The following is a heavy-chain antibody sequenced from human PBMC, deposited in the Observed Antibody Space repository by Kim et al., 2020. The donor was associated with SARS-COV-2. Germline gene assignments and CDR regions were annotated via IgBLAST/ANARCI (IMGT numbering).Heavy chain of an antibody. CDR2: TSYNGDDE. CDR1: GFIFSAYA. Sequence: GGSLRLSCAGSGFIFSAYAMHWVRQAPGKGLEWVAVTSYNGDDESYADSVKGRFTISRDNSRNTLYLLMNDLRLEDTAVYYWARRAPSAVSVTSMGWFDPWGQGTLVTVS. D-gene: IGHD2-21*02. V-gene: IGHV3-30*04. CDR3: ARRAPSAVSVTSMGWFDP. J-gene: IGHJ5*02.